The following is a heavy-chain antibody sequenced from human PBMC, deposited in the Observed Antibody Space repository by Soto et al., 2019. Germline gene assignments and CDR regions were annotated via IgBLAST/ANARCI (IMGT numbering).Heavy chain of an antibody. D-gene: IGHD3-10*01. V-gene: IGHV3-23*01. Sequence: EVQLLETGGGLVQPGGSLRLSCAASGFTFTSYAISWVRQAPGKGLEWVSAMSGSGGTTYYADSVRGRFIISKDNSKNPLYLQMSGLRADDTAVYYCAKAPHYYLSLWFDSWGQGALVTVSS. CDR1: GFTFTSYA. J-gene: IGHJ5*01. CDR3: AKAPHYYLSLWFDS. CDR2: MSGSGGTT.